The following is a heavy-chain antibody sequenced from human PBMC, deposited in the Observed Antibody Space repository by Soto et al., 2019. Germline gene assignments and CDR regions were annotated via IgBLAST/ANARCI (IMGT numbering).Heavy chain of an antibody. CDR3: ARDGGYYWDY. CDR1: GGSISGAFNY. V-gene: IGHV4-31*03. CDR2: IYYSGRT. Sequence: QVQLQESGPGLVKPSQTLSLTCTVSGGSISGAFNYWGWIRQHPGKGLEWIGSIYYSGRTYYCPSLKSRVTISVDTSKNQFSLKVTSVTAADTAVYYCARDGGYYWDYWGQGTLVTVSS. J-gene: IGHJ4*02. D-gene: IGHD3-10*01.